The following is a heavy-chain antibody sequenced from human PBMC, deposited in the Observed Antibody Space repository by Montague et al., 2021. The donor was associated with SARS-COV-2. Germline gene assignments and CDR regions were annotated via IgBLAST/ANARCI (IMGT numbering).Heavy chain of an antibody. CDR1: GDSVSNDSAA. Sequence: CAISGDSVSNDSAAWNWVRQSPSRGLEWLGRTYYRSNWYNDYAVPVKSRITIKSDTSKNQISLQLNSVTPEDTAVYYCARDLRWRYGYGMDVWGQGTTVTVSS. D-gene: IGHD3-16*01. CDR2: TYYRSNWYN. J-gene: IGHJ6*02. V-gene: IGHV6-1*01. CDR3: ARDLRWRYGYGMDV.